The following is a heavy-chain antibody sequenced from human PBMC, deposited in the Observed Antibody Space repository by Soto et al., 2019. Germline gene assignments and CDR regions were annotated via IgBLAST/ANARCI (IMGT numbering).Heavy chain of an antibody. D-gene: IGHD3-10*01. CDR3: TVWGSGNDFGAA. CDR1: GFTFSDHY. CDR2: SKNKADSYTT. V-gene: IGHV3-72*01. J-gene: IGHJ4*02. Sequence: EVQLVESGGGLVQPGASLRLSCAASGFTFSDHYMDWVRQAPGKGLEWVGRSKNKADSYTTEYAASVKGRFSISRDGSKNSLFLQMNSLKTEDTAVYYCTVWGSGNDFGAAWGQGILVTVSS.